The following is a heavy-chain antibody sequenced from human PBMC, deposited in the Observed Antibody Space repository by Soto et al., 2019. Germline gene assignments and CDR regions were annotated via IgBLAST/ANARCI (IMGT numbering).Heavy chain of an antibody. CDR3: ARNVPYRDWEFGWFDP. V-gene: IGHV4-4*02. J-gene: IGHJ5*02. CDR2: IYHSGST. CDR1: GGSISSSNW. Sequence: QVQLQESGPGLVKPSGTLSLTCAVSGGSISSSNWWSWVRQAPEKGLEWIGEIYHSGSTNYNPSLESRVTISVDTSQHQFSLRLTSVTAADTAVYYCARNVPYRDWEFGWFDPWGQGTLVTVSS. D-gene: IGHD4-17*01.